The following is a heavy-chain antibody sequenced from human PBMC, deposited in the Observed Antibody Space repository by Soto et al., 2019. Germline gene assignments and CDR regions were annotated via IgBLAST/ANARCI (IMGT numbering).Heavy chain of an antibody. D-gene: IGHD1-26*01. J-gene: IGHJ4*02. Sequence: QITLKESGPTLVKPTQTLTLTCTFSGFSLSTSGVGVGWIRQPPGKALEWLALIYWDDDKRYSTSLKSRLTITKDTSKNQVVLTITTMDPVDTATYYCALRAPPIVGVTLFHSWGQGTLVTVSS. CDR3: ALRAPPIVGVTLFHS. CDR2: IYWDDDK. V-gene: IGHV2-5*02. CDR1: GFSLSTSGVG.